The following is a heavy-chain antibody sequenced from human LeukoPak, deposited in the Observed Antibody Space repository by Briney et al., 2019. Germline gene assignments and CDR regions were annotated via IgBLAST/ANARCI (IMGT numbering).Heavy chain of an antibody. V-gene: IGHV4-30-2*01. CDR1: GGSISSGGYS. Sequence: SQTLSLTCAVSGGSISSGGYSWSWIRQPPGKGLEWIGYIYHSGSTYYNPSLKSRVTISVDRSKNQFSLKLSSVTAADTAVYYCARLLGRGYSGYAPMFDGKGFDYWGQGTLVTVSS. J-gene: IGHJ4*02. D-gene: IGHD5-12*01. CDR2: IYHSGST. CDR3: ARLLGRGYSGYAPMFDGKGFDY.